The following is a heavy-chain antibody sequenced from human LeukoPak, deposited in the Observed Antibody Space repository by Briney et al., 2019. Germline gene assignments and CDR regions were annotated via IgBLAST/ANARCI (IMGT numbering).Heavy chain of an antibody. CDR2: INSDGSST. Sequence: PGGSLRLSCAASGFTFSSYWMHWVRQAPGKGLVWVSRINSDGSSTSYADSVKGRCTISRDNAKNTLYLQMNSLRAEDTAVYYCARDPTVRYFDWLLAGWFDPWGQGTLVTVSS. CDR3: ARDPTVRYFDWLLAGWFDP. D-gene: IGHD3-9*01. V-gene: IGHV3-74*01. CDR1: GFTFSSYW. J-gene: IGHJ5*02.